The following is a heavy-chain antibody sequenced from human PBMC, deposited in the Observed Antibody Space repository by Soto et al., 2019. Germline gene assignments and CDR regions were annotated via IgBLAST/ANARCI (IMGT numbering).Heavy chain of an antibody. V-gene: IGHV1-24*01. D-gene: IGHD2-2*01. J-gene: IGHJ5*02. CDR1: GYTLSEVS. CDR3: AIAAYCSGATCYSGYNWFDP. CDR2: FDPENDET. Sequence: ASVKVSCKVSGYTLSEVSIHWVRQTPGKGLEWMGGFDPENDETSYAQKFQGRVTLTEDTSTDTAYLELSSLRSEDTAIYYCAIAAYCSGATCYSGYNWFDPWGQGTLVTVSS.